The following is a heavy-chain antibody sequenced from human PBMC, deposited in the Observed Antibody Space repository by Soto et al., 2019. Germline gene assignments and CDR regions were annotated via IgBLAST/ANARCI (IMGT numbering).Heavy chain of an antibody. CDR3: ASRLVVVAAESAFDI. CDR2: IYYSGST. J-gene: IGHJ3*02. D-gene: IGHD2-15*01. V-gene: IGHV4-39*01. Sequence: SETLSLTCTVSGGSISSSSYYWGWIRQPPGKGLEWIGSIYYSGSTYYNPSLKSRVTISVDTSKNQFSLKLSSVTAADTAVYYCASRLVVVAAESAFDISGQGTMVTVSS. CDR1: GGSISSSSYY.